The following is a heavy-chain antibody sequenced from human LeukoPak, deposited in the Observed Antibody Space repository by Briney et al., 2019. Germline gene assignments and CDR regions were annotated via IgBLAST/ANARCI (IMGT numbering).Heavy chain of an antibody. J-gene: IGHJ4*02. CDR2: ISPNSGDT. CDR3: ARVGYKYADF. V-gene: IGHV1-2*02. CDR1: GYTFTAYD. D-gene: IGHD5-18*01. Sequence: ASVKVSCKASGYTFTAYDIHWMRQSPRQGLEWLGWISPNSGDTNYAQNFQGRVTMTSDSSISTVFMELSRLSSDDTAVYLCARVGYKYADFWGQGSQVTVSS.